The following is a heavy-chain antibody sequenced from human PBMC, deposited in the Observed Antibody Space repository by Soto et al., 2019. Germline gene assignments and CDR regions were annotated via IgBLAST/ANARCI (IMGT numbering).Heavy chain of an antibody. D-gene: IGHD6-19*01. Sequence: QVQLVQSGAEVKKPGASVKVSCKASGYTFSSYGISWVRQAPGQGLEWMGWISGYNGNTDYAQNLQGRATMTTDTFTSTAYMELRSLRSDDTAVYYCARARGQWLVTTEYDCWGQGTLVTVSS. CDR2: ISGYNGNT. V-gene: IGHV1-18*01. CDR1: GYTFSSYG. CDR3: ARARGQWLVTTEYDC. J-gene: IGHJ4*02.